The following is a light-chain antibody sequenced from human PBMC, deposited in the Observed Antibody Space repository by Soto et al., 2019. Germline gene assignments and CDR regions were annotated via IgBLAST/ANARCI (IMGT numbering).Light chain of an antibody. CDR1: QSVSSSY. CDR2: GSS. CDR3: QQRSNWPHSIT. J-gene: IGKJ5*01. Sequence: EIVLTQSPGTLSLSPGERATLSCRASQSVSSSYLAWYQQKPGQAPSLLIYGSSSRATGIPARFSGSGSGTDFTLTISSLEPEDFAVYYCQQRSNWPHSITFGQGTRLEIK. V-gene: IGKV3D-20*02.